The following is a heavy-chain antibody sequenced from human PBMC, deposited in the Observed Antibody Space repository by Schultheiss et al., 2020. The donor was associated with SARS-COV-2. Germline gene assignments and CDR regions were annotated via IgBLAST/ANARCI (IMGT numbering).Heavy chain of an antibody. V-gene: IGHV4-39*01. CDR1: GGSVSSGSYY. CDR2: IYYSGST. D-gene: IGHD6-13*01. J-gene: IGHJ6*02. CDR3: ARLNPTTYSSSWYNHYYYYGMDV. Sequence: SETLSLTCTVSGGSVSSGSYYWSWIRQPPGKGLEWIGYIYYSGSTYYNPSLKSRVTISVDTSKNQFSLKLSSVTAADTAVYYCARLNPTTYSSSWYNHYYYYGMDVWGQGTTVTVSS.